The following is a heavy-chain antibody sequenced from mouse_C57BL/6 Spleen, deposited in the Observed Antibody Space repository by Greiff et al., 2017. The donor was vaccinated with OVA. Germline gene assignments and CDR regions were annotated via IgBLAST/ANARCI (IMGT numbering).Heavy chain of an antibody. V-gene: IGHV1-61*01. CDR2: IYPSDSET. D-gene: IGHD4-1*01. Sequence: QVQLQQPGAELVRPGSSVKLSCKASGYTFTSYWMDWVKQRPGQGLEWIGNIYPSDSETHYNQKFKDKATLTVDQSSRTAYMQLSSLTSEDSAVYYCARTGGSNYFDYWGQGTTLTVSS. CDR1: GYTFTSYW. CDR3: ARTGGSNYFDY. J-gene: IGHJ2*01.